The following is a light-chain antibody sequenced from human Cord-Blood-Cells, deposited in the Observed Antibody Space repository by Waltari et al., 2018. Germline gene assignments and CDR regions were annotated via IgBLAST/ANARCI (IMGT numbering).Light chain of an antibody. CDR1: SSDGGRYNL. CDR3: CSYAGSSTWV. J-gene: IGLJ3*02. V-gene: IGLV2-23*01. CDR2: GGS. Sequence: QSALTQPASVSGSPGQSITISCTGTSSDGGRYNLVSWYQQHPGKAPKLMIYGGSKRPSGVSNRFSGSKSGNTASLTISGLQAEDEADYYCCSYAGSSTWVFGGGTKLTVL.